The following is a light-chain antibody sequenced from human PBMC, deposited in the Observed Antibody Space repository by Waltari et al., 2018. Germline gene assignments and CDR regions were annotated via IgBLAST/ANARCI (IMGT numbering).Light chain of an antibody. CDR2: ANN. V-gene: IGLV1-40*01. J-gene: IGLJ2*01. Sequence: QSVLTQPPSVSGAPGQRVTISCTGSSSNIGAGNHVPWYQQLPGTAPKVLSYANNKRPSGVPDRFSGSKSGTSASLAITGLQAEDEADYYCQSYDSSLRGSVFGGGTKVTVL. CDR3: QSYDSSLRGSV. CDR1: SSNIGAGNH.